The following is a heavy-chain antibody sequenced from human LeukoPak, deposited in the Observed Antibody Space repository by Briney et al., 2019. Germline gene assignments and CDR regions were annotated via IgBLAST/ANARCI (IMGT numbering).Heavy chain of an antibody. Sequence: PGGSLRLSCAASGFTFSSHWMSWVRQAPGKGLEWVANIKQDGSQKYYVDSVKGRFTISRDNAKNSLYLQMNSLGAEDTAVYYCARDRREQWLSVDYWGQGTLVTVPS. CDR2: IKQDGSQK. CDR1: GFTFSSHW. D-gene: IGHD6-19*01. CDR3: ARDRREQWLSVDY. J-gene: IGHJ4*02. V-gene: IGHV3-7*03.